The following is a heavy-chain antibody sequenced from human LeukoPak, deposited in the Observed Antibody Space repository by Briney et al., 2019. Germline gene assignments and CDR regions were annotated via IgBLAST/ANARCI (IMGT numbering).Heavy chain of an antibody. D-gene: IGHD3-16*01. CDR1: GFTFSSXS. CDR2: ISSSSSTI. J-gene: IGHJ4*02. Sequence: XGSXXXXXXASGFTFSSXSXXXGRXAPGKGRXGVSYISSSSSTIYYADSVKGRFTISRDNAKNSLYLQMNSLRAEDTAVYYCARGLGDYFDYWGQGTLVTVSS. V-gene: IGHV3-48*04. CDR3: ARGLGDYFDY.